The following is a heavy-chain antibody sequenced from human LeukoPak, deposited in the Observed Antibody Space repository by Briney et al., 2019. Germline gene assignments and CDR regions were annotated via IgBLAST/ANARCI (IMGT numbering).Heavy chain of an antibody. CDR2: MSPNSGNT. D-gene: IGHD4-11*01. CDR1: GYTFASYD. J-gene: IGHJ5*02. Sequence: ASVKVSCQASGYTFASYDINWVRQATGQGLEWMGWMSPNSGNTGYAGKFQGRITLTADTSTSTAYLELRSLRSEDTAVYYCARGRATVTTHWVDPWGQGTLVTVSS. CDR3: ARGRATVTTHWVDP. V-gene: IGHV1-8*02.